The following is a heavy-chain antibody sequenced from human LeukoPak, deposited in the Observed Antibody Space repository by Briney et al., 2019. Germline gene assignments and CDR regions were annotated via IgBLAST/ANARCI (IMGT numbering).Heavy chain of an antibody. J-gene: IGHJ4*02. CDR2: ISSNGVST. D-gene: IGHD6-19*01. CDR1: GFTFSSYA. V-gene: IGHV3-64*01. Sequence: GSLRLSCAASGFTFSSYAMHWVRQAPGKGLEYVSAISSNGVSTYYANSVKGRFTISRDNSKNTLYLQMGSLSAEDMAAYYCARSTSAAGTKALDYWGQGTLVTASS. CDR3: ARSTSAAGTKALDY.